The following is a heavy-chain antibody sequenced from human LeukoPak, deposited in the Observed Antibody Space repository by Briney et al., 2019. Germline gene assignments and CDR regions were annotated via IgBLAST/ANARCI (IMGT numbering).Heavy chain of an antibody. J-gene: IGHJ4*02. CDR1: GYRFTSYW. D-gene: IGHD3-16*01. Sequence: GESLKISCQGSGYRFTSYWIGWVRQMPGKGLEWMGIDYPGDSDTRYSPSFQGQVTFSADKSISTAYLQWSSLKAADTAMYYCARQRGAAVGRVYFDFWGQGTLVSVSS. CDR3: ARQRGAAVGRVYFDF. CDR2: DYPGDSDT. V-gene: IGHV5-51*01.